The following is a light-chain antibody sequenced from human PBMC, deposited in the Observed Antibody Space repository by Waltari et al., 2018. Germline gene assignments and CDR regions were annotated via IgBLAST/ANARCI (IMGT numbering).Light chain of an antibody. V-gene: IGKV3-20*01. CDR1: QSISHY. CDR2: HAS. J-gene: IGKJ1*01. CDR3: QHYVNLPAT. Sequence: EVVLTQSPGTLSLSPGEGATFSCRASQSISHYLAWYQQKPGQAPRLLIYHASSRATGIPDRFSGSGSGTDFSLTISRLEPEDFAVYYCQHYVNLPATFGQGTKVEIK.